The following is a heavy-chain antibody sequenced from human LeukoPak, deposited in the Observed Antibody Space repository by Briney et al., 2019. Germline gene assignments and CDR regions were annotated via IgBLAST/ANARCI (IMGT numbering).Heavy chain of an antibody. CDR3: ARASAITMVRGVIIVTPEYYMDV. Sequence: SQTLSLTCTVSGGSISSGSYYWSWIRQPAGKGLEWIGRIYTSGSTNYNPSLKSRVTISVDTSKNQFSLKLSSVTAADTAVYYCARASAITMVRGVIIVTPEYYMDVWGKGTTVTISS. V-gene: IGHV4-61*02. J-gene: IGHJ6*03. CDR2: IYTSGST. D-gene: IGHD3-10*01. CDR1: GGSISSGSYY.